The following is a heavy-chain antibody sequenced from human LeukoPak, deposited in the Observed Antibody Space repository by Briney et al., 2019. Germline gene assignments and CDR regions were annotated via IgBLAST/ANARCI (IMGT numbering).Heavy chain of an antibody. CDR2: IYSSSSYI. D-gene: IGHD2-15*01. Sequence: PGGSPKPSFSASGFTLSSYSMNWVRPAPGEGVEWVSSIYSSSSYIYFADSVKGRLIISRDNAKNSLYLQMNSLRAEDTAVFYCSREYCSSGSFYSRPYWYFELCGRGNLFTVSS. CDR3: SREYCSSGSFYSRPYWYFEL. J-gene: IGHJ2*01. CDR1: GFTLSSYS. V-gene: IGHV3-21*01.